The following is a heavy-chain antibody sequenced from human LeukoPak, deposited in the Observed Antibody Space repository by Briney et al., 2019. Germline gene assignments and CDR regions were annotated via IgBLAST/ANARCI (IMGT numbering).Heavy chain of an antibody. CDR1: GGSISSSSYY. V-gene: IGHV4-39*07. CDR3: ARTAPQLLYPYYYYYMDV. Sequence: SETLSLTCTVSGGSISSSSYYWGWIRQPPGKGLEWIGSIYHSGSTYYNPSLKSRVTISVDTSKNQFSLKLSSVTAADTAVYYCARTAPQLLYPYYYYYMDVWGKGTTVTVSS. CDR2: IYHSGST. J-gene: IGHJ6*03. D-gene: IGHD2-2*02.